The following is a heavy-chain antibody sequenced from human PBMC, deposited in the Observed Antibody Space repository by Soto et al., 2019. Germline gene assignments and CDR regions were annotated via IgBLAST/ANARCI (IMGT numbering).Heavy chain of an antibody. D-gene: IGHD3-9*01. J-gene: IGHJ5*01. CDR3: AKTPNSRLLNS. CDR1: GFTFRNYA. Sequence: GGSLRLSCAVSGFTFRNYAMSWVRQAPGKGLEWVAGITGTGNSISYSDPVRGRFTISRDNSENTLYLQMNSLRAEDTAVYWCAKTPNSRLLNSWGQGALVTVSS. CDR2: ITGTGNSI. V-gene: IGHV3-23*01.